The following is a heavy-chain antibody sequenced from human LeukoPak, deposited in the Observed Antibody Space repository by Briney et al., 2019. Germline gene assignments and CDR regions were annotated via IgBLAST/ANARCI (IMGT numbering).Heavy chain of an antibody. V-gene: IGHV3-33*01. D-gene: IGHD3-3*01. CDR2: IWYDGSNK. J-gene: IGHJ4*02. CDR3: ARSHATPFGVADY. Sequence: GGSLRLSCAASGFTFSSYGMHWVRQAPGKGLEWVAVIWYDGSNKYYADSVKGRFTISRDNSKNTLCLQMNSLRAEDTAVYYCARSHATPFGVADYWGQGTLVTVSS. CDR1: GFTFSSYG.